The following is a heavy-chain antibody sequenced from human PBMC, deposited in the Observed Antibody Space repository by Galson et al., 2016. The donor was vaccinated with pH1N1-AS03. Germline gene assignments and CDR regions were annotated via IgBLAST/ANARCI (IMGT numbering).Heavy chain of an antibody. D-gene: IGHD2-2*01. CDR2: IIPVFGTT. J-gene: IGHJ6*03. V-gene: IGHV1-69*13. CDR3: AKGNYQLLNYYYYMDV. Sequence: SVKVSCKASGGSFSTYAITWVRQAPGRGLEWMGGIIPVFGTTSFAQKFQDRVSITADESTSTAFMELSSLRSENTAVYYCAKGNYQLLNYYYYMDVWGKGTTVTVSS. CDR1: GGSFSTYA.